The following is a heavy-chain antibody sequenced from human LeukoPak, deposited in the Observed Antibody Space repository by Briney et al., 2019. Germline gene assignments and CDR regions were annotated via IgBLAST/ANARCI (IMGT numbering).Heavy chain of an antibody. CDR3: ARDRGGENCGGDCYSAFDP. D-gene: IGHD2-21*02. V-gene: IGHV3-23*01. J-gene: IGHJ5*02. CDR1: GFSFSNYA. Sequence: GGSLRLSCAASGFSFSNYAMNWVRQTPGRGLEWVAAIGGSGAYTNHADSVQGRLTISRDNSKTTLYLQMNNLRVEDTALYYCARDRGGENCGGDCYSAFDPWGQGTLVTVSS. CDR2: IGGSGAYT.